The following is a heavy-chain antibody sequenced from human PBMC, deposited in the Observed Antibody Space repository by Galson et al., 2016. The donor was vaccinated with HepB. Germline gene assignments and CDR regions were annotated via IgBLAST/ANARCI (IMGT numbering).Heavy chain of an antibody. D-gene: IGHD3-22*01. CDR1: GFIVNNNY. CDR3: ARDPYYYDSRGYTTGFDV. J-gene: IGHJ3*01. Sequence: SLRLSCAASGFIVNNNYMNWVRQAPGKGLEWVSVIYSDGSTYYADSVKGRFTISEDNSKNMLYLQMNTLRAEDTAVYYFARDPYYYDSRGYTTGFDVWGQGTMVTVSS. V-gene: IGHV3-53*01. CDR2: IYSDGST.